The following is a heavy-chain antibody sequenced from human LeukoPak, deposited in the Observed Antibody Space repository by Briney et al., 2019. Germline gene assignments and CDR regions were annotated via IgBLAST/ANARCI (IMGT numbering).Heavy chain of an antibody. CDR2: INHSGST. CDR3: ARHRDFIAARSFFDY. Sequence: SETLSLTCAVYGGSFSGYYWSWIRQPPGKGLEWIGEINHSGSTNYNPSLKSRVTISVDTSKNLFSLKLSSVTAADTAVYYCARHRDFIAARSFFDYWGQGTLVTVSS. D-gene: IGHD6-6*01. CDR1: GGSFSGYY. J-gene: IGHJ4*02. V-gene: IGHV4-34*01.